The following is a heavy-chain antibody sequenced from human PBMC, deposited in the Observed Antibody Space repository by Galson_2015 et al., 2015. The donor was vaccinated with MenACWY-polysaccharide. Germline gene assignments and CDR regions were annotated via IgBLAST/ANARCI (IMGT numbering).Heavy chain of an antibody. CDR2: INPNSGAT. CDR3: TRVPTNQQAVGSWFAP. J-gene: IGHJ5*02. D-gene: IGHD2-2*01. V-gene: IGHV1-2*02. CDR1: GYTFTGNF. Sequence: SVKVSCKASGYTFTGNFIHWVRQAPGQGLEWMGWINPNSGATSYAQKFQGRVTMTRDTSINTAYMELNRLRSDDTAMYYCTRVPTNQQAVGSWFAPWGQGTPVTVSS.